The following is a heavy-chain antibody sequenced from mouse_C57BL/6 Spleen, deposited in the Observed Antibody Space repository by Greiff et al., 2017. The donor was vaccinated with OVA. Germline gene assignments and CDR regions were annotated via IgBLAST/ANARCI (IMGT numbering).Heavy chain of an antibody. D-gene: IGHD2-4*01. V-gene: IGHV1-64*01. CDR3: ARQVYYDYVGGFAY. CDR1: GYTFTSYW. CDR2: IHPNSGST. J-gene: IGHJ3*01. Sequence: QVHVKQPGAELVKPGASVKLSCKASGYTFTSYWMHWVKQRPGQGLEWIGMIHPNSGSTNYNEKFKSKATLTVDKSSSTAYMQLSSLTSEDSAVYYCARQVYYDYVGGFAYWGQGTLVTVSA.